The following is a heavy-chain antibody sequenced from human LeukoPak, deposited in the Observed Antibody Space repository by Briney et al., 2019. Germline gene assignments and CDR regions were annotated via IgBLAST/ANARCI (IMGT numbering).Heavy chain of an antibody. CDR3: ARYCVGTNGDQNWGTEKTDY. CDR2: IYYSGTT. V-gene: IGHV4-39*02. CDR1: GDFITSSSYY. J-gene: IGHJ4*02. Sequence: SETLSLTCTVSGDFITSSSYYWGWIRQPPGKGLEWIVTIYYSGTTYYNPSLKSRVTLSIDRSNNHFSLMLSSVTAADTAVYYCARYCVGTNGDQNWGTEKTDYRGQGTLVTVSS. D-gene: IGHD4/OR15-4a*01.